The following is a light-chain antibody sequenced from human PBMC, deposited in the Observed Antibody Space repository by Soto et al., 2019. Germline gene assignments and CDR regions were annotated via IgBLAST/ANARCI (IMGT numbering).Light chain of an antibody. V-gene: IGKV3-15*01. Sequence: EIVMTQSPATLSVSPGERATLSCRASQSVASNLAWYQQKPGQPPRLLIHGASTRATGIPARFSGSGSGTEFTLTISSLQSEDFAVYYCQQNNDWPRTFGQGTKVDIK. CDR1: QSVASN. CDR3: QQNNDWPRT. J-gene: IGKJ1*01. CDR2: GAS.